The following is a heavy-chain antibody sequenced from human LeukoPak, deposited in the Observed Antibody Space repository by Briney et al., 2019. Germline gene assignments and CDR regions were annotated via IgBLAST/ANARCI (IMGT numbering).Heavy chain of an antibody. J-gene: IGHJ4*02. CDR2: INPNSGGT. V-gene: IGHV1-2*02. CDR1: GYTFTGYY. Sequence: ASVKVSCKASGYTFTGYYMHWVRQAPGQGLEWMGWINPNSGGTNYAQKFQGRVTMTRDTSISTAYMELSRLRSDDTAVYYCARVEGVQLRFDHFDYLGQGTLVTVSS. D-gene: IGHD5-18*01. CDR3: ARVEGVQLRFDHFDY.